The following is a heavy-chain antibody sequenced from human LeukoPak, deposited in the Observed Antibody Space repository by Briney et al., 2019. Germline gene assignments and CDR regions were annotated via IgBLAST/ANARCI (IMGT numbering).Heavy chain of an antibody. D-gene: IGHD1-26*01. CDR2: IKEDGSEK. V-gene: IGHV3-7*01. CDR3: ARAVGATRVIDYYYYYMDV. J-gene: IGHJ6*03. Sequence: GGSLRLSCAASGFTFSSYSMNWVRQAPGKGLEWVANIKEDGSEKYYVDSVKGRFTISRDNAKNSLYLQMNSLRAEDTAVYYCARAVGATRVIDYYYYYMDVWGKGTTVTVSS. CDR1: GFTFSSYS.